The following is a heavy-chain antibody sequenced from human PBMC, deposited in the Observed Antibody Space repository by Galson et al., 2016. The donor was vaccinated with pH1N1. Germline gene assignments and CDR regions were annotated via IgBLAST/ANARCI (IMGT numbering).Heavy chain of an antibody. J-gene: IGHJ1*01. V-gene: IGHV1-24*01. D-gene: IGHD3-10*01. CDR1: GYTFVEVS. CDR3: ARVRSHSAMSGPFLF. CDR2: FDPEGDET. Sequence: SVKVSCKVSGYTFVEVSMHWVRQAPGKGPEWMGSFDPEGDETVYSQKFQGRVTMTWDISADTAYMELSSLRSDDTAIYYCARVRSHSAMSGPFLFWGQGTLVTVSS.